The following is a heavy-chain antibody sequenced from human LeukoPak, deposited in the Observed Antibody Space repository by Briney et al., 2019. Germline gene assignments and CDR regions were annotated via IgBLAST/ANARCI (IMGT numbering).Heavy chain of an antibody. CDR2: ISAYNGNT. Sequence: ASVTVSCKASGYTFTSYGISWVRQAPGQGLEWMGWISAYNGNTNYAQKLQGRVTMTTDTSTSTAYMELRSLRSDDTAVYYCAREDSYYGSGSYYAFDYWGQGTLVTVSS. D-gene: IGHD3-10*01. CDR1: GYTFTSYG. CDR3: AREDSYYGSGSYYAFDY. J-gene: IGHJ4*02. V-gene: IGHV1-18*01.